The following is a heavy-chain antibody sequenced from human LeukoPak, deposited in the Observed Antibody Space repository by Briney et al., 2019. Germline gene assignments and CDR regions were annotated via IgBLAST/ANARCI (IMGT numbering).Heavy chain of an antibody. J-gene: IGHJ2*01. Sequence: SETLSLTCAVYGGSFSGYYWSWIRQPPGKGLEWIGEINHSGSTNYNPSLKSRVTISVDTSKNQFSLKLSSVTAADTAVYYCARVGRDILTGYYRYFDLWGRGTLVTVSS. CDR1: GGSFSGYY. D-gene: IGHD3-9*01. CDR2: INHSGST. V-gene: IGHV4-34*01. CDR3: ARVGRDILTGYYRYFDL.